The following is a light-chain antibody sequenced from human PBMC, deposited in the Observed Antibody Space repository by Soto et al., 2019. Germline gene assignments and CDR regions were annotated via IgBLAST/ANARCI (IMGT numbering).Light chain of an antibody. CDR2: EVS. CDR3: SSFTSAYTFV. V-gene: IGLV2-14*01. J-gene: IGLJ1*01. CDR1: TSDVGGYNY. Sequence: QSALTQPASVSGSPGQSIAISCTGTTSDVGGYNYVSWYQQHPGKAPKLLLSEVSNRPSGVSDRFSGSKSGNTASLTISGLQTPDEADYYCSSFTSAYTFVFGTGTKVTVL.